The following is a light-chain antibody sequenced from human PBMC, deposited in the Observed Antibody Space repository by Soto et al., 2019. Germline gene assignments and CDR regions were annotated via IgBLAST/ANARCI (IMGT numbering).Light chain of an antibody. CDR1: SSDVGGYNY. J-gene: IGLJ1*01. CDR2: EVS. V-gene: IGLV2-14*01. CDR3: SSYTSRG. Sequence: QSALTQPASVSGSPGQSITISCTGTSSDVGGYNYVSWYQQQSGKAPKLMIHEVSNRPSGVSNRFSGSKSGNTASLTISGLQAEDEADYYCSSYTSRGFGTGTKVTVL.